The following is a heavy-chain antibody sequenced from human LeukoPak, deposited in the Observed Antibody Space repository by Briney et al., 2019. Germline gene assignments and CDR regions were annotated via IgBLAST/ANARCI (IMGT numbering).Heavy chain of an antibody. J-gene: IGHJ6*02. D-gene: IGHD2-2*01. CDR3: ARDRKPYCSSTSCLHYYGMDV. Sequence: GASVKVSCKASGYTFTSYGISWVRQAPGQGLEWMGWISAYNGNTNYAQKLQGRVTMTTDTSTSTAYMELRSLRSDDTAVYYCARDRKPYCSSTSCLHYYGMDVWGQGTTVTVSS. CDR2: ISAYNGNT. V-gene: IGHV1-18*01. CDR1: GYTFTSYG.